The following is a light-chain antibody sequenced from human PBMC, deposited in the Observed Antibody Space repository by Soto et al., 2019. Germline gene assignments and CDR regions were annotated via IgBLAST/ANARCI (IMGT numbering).Light chain of an antibody. V-gene: IGLV2-14*03. Sequence: QSALTQPASVSGSPGQSITISCSETSSGIGTYNYVSWYQQYPGKAPKLMIYDVSTRPSGVSDRFSGSKSGNTASLTVSGLQADDEGHYYCSSYAGSNNVVFGTGTKLTVL. CDR1: SSGIGTYNY. CDR2: DVS. J-gene: IGLJ1*01. CDR3: SSYAGSNNVV.